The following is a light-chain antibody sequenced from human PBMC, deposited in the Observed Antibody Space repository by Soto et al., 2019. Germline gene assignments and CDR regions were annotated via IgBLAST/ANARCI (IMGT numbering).Light chain of an antibody. Sequence: QSALTQPASVSGSPGQSSTLSCTGTSSDVGGNNFVSWYQQHPGNAPKLIIYDVTSRPSGVSNRFSGSKSGNAASLTISGLQAEDEALYYCNSYTTSGAVVFGGGTKLTVL. CDR1: SSDVGGNNF. V-gene: IGLV2-14*03. CDR3: NSYTTSGAVV. CDR2: DVT. J-gene: IGLJ3*02.